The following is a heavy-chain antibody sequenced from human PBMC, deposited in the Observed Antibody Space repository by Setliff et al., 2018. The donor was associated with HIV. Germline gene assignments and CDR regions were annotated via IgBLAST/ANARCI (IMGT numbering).Heavy chain of an antibody. J-gene: IGHJ6*02. Sequence: KPSETLSLTCTVSGGSISRSSYYWGWIRQPPGKGLEWIGSIYYSGSTYYNPSLKSRVTISVDTSKNQFSLKLSSVTAADTAVYYCARDGVVPAAMDYYGLDVWGQGTTVTVSS. D-gene: IGHD2-2*01. V-gene: IGHV4-39*07. CDR1: GGSISRSSYY. CDR3: ARDGVVPAAMDYYGLDV. CDR2: IYYSGST.